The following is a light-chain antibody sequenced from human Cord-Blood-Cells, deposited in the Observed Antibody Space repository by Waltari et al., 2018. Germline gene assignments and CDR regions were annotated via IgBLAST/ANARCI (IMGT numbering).Light chain of an antibody. J-gene: IGKJ2*01. CDR1: RRVSSSY. CDR3: QQYGSSPT. Sequence: EIVLTQSPCTLSLSPGERATRSCRASRRVSSSYLAWYQQKPGQAPRLLISGASSRATGIPDRFSGRGAGTDFTLTISRMETEDFAVYYCQQYGSSPTFGQGTKLEI. V-gene: IGKV3-20*01. CDR2: GAS.